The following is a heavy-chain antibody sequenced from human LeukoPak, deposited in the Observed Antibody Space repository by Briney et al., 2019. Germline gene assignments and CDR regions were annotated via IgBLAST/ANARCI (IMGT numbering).Heavy chain of an antibody. CDR2: INPSGGST. V-gene: IGHV1-46*01. CDR1: GYTFTSYC. D-gene: IGHD3-10*01. CDR3: ARDYNYYGSGSYPNWFDP. J-gene: IGHJ5*02. Sequence: ASVKVSCKASGYTFTSYCMLWVRPAPGQGLERMGIINPSGGSTSYAQKFQGRVTMTRDTSTSTVYMELSSLRSEDTAVYYCARDYNYYGSGSYPNWFDPWGQGTLVTVSS.